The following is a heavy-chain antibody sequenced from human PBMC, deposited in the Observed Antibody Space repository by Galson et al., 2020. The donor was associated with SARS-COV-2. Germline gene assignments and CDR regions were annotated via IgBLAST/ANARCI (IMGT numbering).Heavy chain of an antibody. V-gene: IGHV3-30*04. CDR2: KSYDGSNK. CDR1: GFTFSSYA. D-gene: IGHD3-22*01. Sequence: GESLKISCAASGFTFSSYAMHWVRQAPGKGLEWVSVKSYDGSNKYYADSVKGRFTISRDNSKNTLYLQMNSLRAEDTAVHYCAIGHPTDPITVLVVVTIGVSVGVDVWGQVSTVTVSS. J-gene: IGHJ6*02. CDR3: AIGHPTDPITVLVVVTIGVSVGVDV.